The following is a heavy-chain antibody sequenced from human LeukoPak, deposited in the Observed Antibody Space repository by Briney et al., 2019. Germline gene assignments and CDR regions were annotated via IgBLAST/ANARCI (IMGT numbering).Heavy chain of an antibody. V-gene: IGHV3-30*18. J-gene: IGHJ6*02. Sequence: VAXXSXXXSNXYYADSVKGRFTISRDNSKNTLYLQMNSLRAEDTAVYYCAKDLNRYCSSTSCYLYYYGMDVWGQGTTVTVSS. CDR2: XSXXXSNX. D-gene: IGHD2-2*01. CDR3: AKDLNRYCSSTSCYLYYYGMDV.